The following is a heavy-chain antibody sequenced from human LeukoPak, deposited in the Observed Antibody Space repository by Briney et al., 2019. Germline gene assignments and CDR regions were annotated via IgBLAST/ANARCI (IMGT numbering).Heavy chain of an antibody. D-gene: IGHD2/OR15-2a*01. CDR3: TTELSSILDKFQ. Sequence: GGCMSLSWLASRFTISDHYMDWVSQAPGKGMEWVGRIKRRKDGGKTDYAESVKDRLNISRDDSKNTLYLQMYSLKCEVTAVYYCTTELSSILDKFQWGQGTLVSVSS. CDR1: RFTISDHY. CDR2: IKRRKDGGKT. V-gene: IGHV3-15*01. J-gene: IGHJ4*02.